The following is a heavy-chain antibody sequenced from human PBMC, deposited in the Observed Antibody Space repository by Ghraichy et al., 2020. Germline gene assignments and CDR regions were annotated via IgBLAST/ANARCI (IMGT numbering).Heavy chain of an antibody. V-gene: IGHV4-59*01. J-gene: IGHJ4*01. D-gene: IGHD6-13*01. Sequence: SETLSLTCTVSGGSISSYSWSWIRQPPGKGLEWIGYIYNSGSTNYNPSLKSRVIISADTSKNQFSLKLNSVTAADTAVYYCARATSGTGPDYWGQGTLVTVSS. CDR3: ARATSGTGPDY. CDR1: GGSISSYS. CDR2: IYNSGST.